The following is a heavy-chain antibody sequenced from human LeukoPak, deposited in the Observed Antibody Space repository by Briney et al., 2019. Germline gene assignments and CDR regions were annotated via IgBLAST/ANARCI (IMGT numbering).Heavy chain of an antibody. CDR2: ISYDGSNK. CDR1: GFTFSSYG. D-gene: IGHD6-6*01. CDR3: AKDSYSSSAVTFDY. J-gene: IGHJ4*02. Sequence: GGSLRLSCAASGFTFSSYGMHWVRQAPGKGLEWVAVISYDGSNKYYADSVKGRFTISRDNSKNTLYLQMNSLRAEDTAVYYCAKDSYSSSAVTFDYWGQGTLVTVSS. V-gene: IGHV3-30*18.